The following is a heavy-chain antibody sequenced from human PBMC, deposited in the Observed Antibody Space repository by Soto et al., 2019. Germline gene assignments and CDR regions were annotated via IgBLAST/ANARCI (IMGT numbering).Heavy chain of an antibody. V-gene: IGHV2-26*01. CDR2: IFSNDAK. D-gene: IGHD3-10*01. CDR3: ARIILGYYGSGSYSPYYYYYGMDV. J-gene: IGHJ6*02. CDR1: GFSLSNARMG. Sequence: QVTLKESGPVLVKPTETLTLTCTVSGFSLSNARMGVSWIRQPPGKALEWLAHIFSNDAKSYSTSLKSRLTTYKDTSKSQVVITMTNMDPVDTATYYCARIILGYYGSGSYSPYYYYYGMDVWGQGTTVTVSS.